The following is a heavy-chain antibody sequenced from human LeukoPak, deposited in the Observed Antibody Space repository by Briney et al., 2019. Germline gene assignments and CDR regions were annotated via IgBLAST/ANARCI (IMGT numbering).Heavy chain of an antibody. CDR2: MNPNSGIT. Sequence: ASVKVSCKASGYTFTGYDINWVRQATGQGLEWMGWMNPNSGITGYAQKFQGRVTMARNTSISTVYMELRSLRSEDTAVYYCARRGGGATIPNYYDASGHFLDYWGQGTLVTVSS. CDR3: ARRGGGATIPNYYDASGHFLDY. J-gene: IGHJ4*02. D-gene: IGHD3-22*01. V-gene: IGHV1-8*01. CDR1: GYTFTGYD.